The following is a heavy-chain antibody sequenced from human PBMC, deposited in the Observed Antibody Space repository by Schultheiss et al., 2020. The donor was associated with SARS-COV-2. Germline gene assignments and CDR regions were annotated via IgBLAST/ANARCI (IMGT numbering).Heavy chain of an antibody. J-gene: IGHJ3*02. Sequence: GGSLRLSCKGSGYSFTSYWISWVRQMPGKGLEWMGRIDPSDSYTNYSPSFQGHVTISADKSISTAYLQWSSLKASDTAMYYCARRVQWLDAFDIWGQGTMVTVSS. CDR1: GYSFTSYW. CDR3: ARRVQWLDAFDI. D-gene: IGHD6-19*01. V-gene: IGHV5-10-1*01. CDR2: IDPSDSYT.